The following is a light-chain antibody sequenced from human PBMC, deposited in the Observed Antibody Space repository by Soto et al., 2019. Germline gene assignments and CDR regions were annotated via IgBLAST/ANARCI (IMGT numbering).Light chain of an antibody. CDR3: QNYYDWSTWT. CDR2: DPS. V-gene: IGKV3-15*01. J-gene: IGKJ1*01. CDR1: QSVSNS. Sequence: EIVMTQSPGTLSVSPGEGATLSCRASQSVSNSLAWYQQKPGQAPRLLIYDPSTRATGIPARFSGSGSGTEVTLTISSLQSEDFAVYYCQNYYDWSTWTFGQGTKVETK.